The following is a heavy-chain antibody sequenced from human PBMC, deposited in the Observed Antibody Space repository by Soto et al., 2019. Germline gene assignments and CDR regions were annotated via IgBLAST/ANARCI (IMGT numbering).Heavy chain of an antibody. Sequence: EVQLVESGGGLVQPGGSLRLSCAASGFTFRTYWLSWVRQVPGKGLEWVANINQDGSEKNYVDSVKGRFTISRDNAKNSLYLQMRSLRAGDTALYYCARDGSTSWYSYDYHGMDVWGQGTTVTVSS. V-gene: IGHV3-7*05. CDR2: INQDGSEK. CDR3: ARDGSTSWYSYDYHGMDV. CDR1: GFTFRTYW. D-gene: IGHD5-18*01. J-gene: IGHJ6*02.